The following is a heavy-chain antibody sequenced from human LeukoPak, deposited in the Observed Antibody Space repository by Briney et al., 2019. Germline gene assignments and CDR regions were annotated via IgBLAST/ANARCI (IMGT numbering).Heavy chain of an antibody. CDR3: ARVSVKWELDAYYYYMDV. Sequence: SQTLSLTCALSGDSVSSNSAAWNWIRQSPSRGLEWLGRTYYRSKWYNDYAVSVKSRITINPDTSKNQFSLQLNSVTPEDTAVYYCARVSVKWELDAYYYYMDVWGKGTTVTVSS. J-gene: IGHJ6*03. CDR1: GDSVSSNSAA. D-gene: IGHD1-26*01. CDR2: TYYRSKWYN. V-gene: IGHV6-1*01.